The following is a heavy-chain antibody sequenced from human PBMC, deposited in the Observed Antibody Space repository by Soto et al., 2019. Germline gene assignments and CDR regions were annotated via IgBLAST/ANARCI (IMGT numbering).Heavy chain of an antibody. V-gene: IGHV1-8*01. CDR1: GYTFTSYD. CDR2: MNPNSGNT. J-gene: IGHJ4*02. D-gene: IGHD3-3*01. CDR3: ARVYKEWLLNTIDY. Sequence: ASVKVSCKASGYTFTSYDINWVRQATGQGLEWMGWMNPNSGNTGYAQKFQGRVTMTRNTSISTAYMELSSLRSEDTAVYYCARVYKEWLLNTIDYWGQGTLVTVSS.